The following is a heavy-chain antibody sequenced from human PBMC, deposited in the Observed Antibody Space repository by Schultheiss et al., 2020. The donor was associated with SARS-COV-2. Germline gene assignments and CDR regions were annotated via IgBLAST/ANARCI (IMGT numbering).Heavy chain of an antibody. CDR3: APQQYYYDSSGYWGGY. J-gene: IGHJ4*02. D-gene: IGHD3-22*01. CDR1: GFTFSSYE. Sequence: GGSLRLSCAASGFTFSSYEMNWVRQAPGKGLEWISYISSSGSTIYYADSVKGRFTISRDNAKNSLYLQMNSLRAEDTAVYYCAPQQYYYDSSGYWGGYWGQGTRVTVSS. CDR2: ISSSGSTI. V-gene: IGHV3-48*03.